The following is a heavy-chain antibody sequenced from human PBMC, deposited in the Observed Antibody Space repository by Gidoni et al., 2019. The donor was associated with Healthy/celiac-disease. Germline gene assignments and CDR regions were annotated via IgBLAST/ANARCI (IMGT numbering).Heavy chain of an antibody. Sequence: QVQLVESGGGLVKPGGSLSLSCPASGFPLRDYYMSRIRQAPGKGLEWVSYISSSSSYTNYADSVKGRFTISRDNAKNSLYLQMNSLRAEDTAVYYCARDVNYYDSSGYYPREYYFDYWGQGTLVTVSS. D-gene: IGHD3-22*01. V-gene: IGHV3-11*05. CDR2: ISSSSSYT. CDR3: ARDVNYYDSSGYYPREYYFDY. CDR1: GFPLRDYY. J-gene: IGHJ4*02.